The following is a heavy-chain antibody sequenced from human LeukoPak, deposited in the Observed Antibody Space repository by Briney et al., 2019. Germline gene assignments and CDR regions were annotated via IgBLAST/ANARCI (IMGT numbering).Heavy chain of an antibody. D-gene: IGHD6-19*01. CDR1: GFTFSSYG. V-gene: IGHV3-30*18. CDR3: AKAAGLYYFDY. Sequence: PGRSLRLSYAASGFTFSSYGMHWVRQAPGKGLEWVAVISYDGSNKYYADSVKGRFTISRDNSKNTLYPQMNSLRAEDTAVYYCAKAAGLYYFDYWGQGTLVTVSS. J-gene: IGHJ4*02. CDR2: ISYDGSNK.